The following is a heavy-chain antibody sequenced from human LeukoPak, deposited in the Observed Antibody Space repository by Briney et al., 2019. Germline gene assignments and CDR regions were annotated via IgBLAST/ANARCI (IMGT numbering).Heavy chain of an antibody. J-gene: IGHJ4*02. CDR3: ARDSDNLWFGEWSY. V-gene: IGHV3-48*03. Sequence: PGGSLRLSCSACGFTFSSYEMNWVRQAPGKGLEWVSYISSSSSTIYYADSVKGRFTISRDNAKNSLYLQMNSLRDEDTAVYYCARDSDNLWFGEWSYWGQGTLVTVSS. CDR1: GFTFSSYE. CDR2: ISSSSSTI. D-gene: IGHD3-10*01.